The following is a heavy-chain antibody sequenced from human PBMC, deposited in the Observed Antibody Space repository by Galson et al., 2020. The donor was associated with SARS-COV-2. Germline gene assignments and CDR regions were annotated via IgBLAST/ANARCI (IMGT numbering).Heavy chain of an antibody. CDR3: ARSSPPYDSSGYYLN. CDR2: IYYSGST. Sequence: SETLSLTCTVPGGSISSYYRSWIRQPPGKGLEWIGPIYYSGSTSYNPSLMSRVTISLDTSKNQFSLKLSSVTAADTAVYYCARSSPPYDSSGYYLNWGQGTLVTVSS. D-gene: IGHD3-22*01. CDR1: GGSISSYY. V-gene: IGHV4-59*01. J-gene: IGHJ4*02.